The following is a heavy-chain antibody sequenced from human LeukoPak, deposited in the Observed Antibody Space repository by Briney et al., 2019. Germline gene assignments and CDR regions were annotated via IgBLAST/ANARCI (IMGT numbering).Heavy chain of an antibody. V-gene: IGHV4-59*01. Sequence: SETLSLTCTVSGGSISSYYWSWIRQPPGKGLEWIGYIYYSGSTNYNPSLKSRVTVSVDTSKNQFSLKLSSVTAADTAVYYCARARSGYYDYWGQGTLVTVSS. CDR3: ARARSGYYDY. D-gene: IGHD3-22*01. J-gene: IGHJ4*02. CDR1: GGSISSYY. CDR2: IYYSGST.